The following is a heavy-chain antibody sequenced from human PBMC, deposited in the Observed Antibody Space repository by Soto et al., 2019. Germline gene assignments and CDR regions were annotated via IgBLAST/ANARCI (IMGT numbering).Heavy chain of an antibody. J-gene: IGHJ5*02. CDR2: MNPNSGNT. V-gene: IGHV1-8*01. Sequence: ASVKVSCKASGYTFTSYDINWVRQATGQGLEWMGWMNPNSGNTGYAQKFQGRVTMTRNTSISTAYMELSSLRSEDTAVYYCARGSIAARPYNWFDPWGQGTLVTVSS. CDR3: ARGSIAARPYNWFDP. CDR1: GYTFTSYD. D-gene: IGHD6-6*01.